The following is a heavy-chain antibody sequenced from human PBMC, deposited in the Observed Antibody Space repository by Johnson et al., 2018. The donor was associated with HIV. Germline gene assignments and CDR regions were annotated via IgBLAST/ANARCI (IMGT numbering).Heavy chain of an antibody. CDR1: GFTFTDYQ. D-gene: IGHD1-26*01. CDR3: ARGGGSYDAGDAFDT. J-gene: IGHJ3*02. Sequence: VQLVESGGGVVKPGGSLRLSCAASGFTFTDYQMSWIRQAPGKGLEWVSVIYSGGSKYYADSVKGRLNISRDNSKNTLYLQMNSLRAEDTAGYYCARGGGSYDAGDAFDTWGQGTMVTVSS. CDR2: IYSGGSK. V-gene: IGHV3-66*01.